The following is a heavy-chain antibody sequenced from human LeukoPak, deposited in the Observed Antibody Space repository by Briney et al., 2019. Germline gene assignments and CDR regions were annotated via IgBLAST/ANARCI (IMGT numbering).Heavy chain of an antibody. D-gene: IGHD2-15*01. J-gene: IGHJ5*01. CDR1: GFTFSSHW. CDR2: INSDGSST. V-gene: IGHV3-74*01. CDR3: ARRPYCSGGSCYRGLHDNWFDS. Sequence: GGSLRLSCGASGFTFSSHWMSWVRQAPGKGLVWVSRINSDGSSTTYADSVKGRFTISRDNAKNILYLQMNSLRAEDTAVYYCARRPYCSGGSCYRGLHDNWFDSWGQGTLVTVSS.